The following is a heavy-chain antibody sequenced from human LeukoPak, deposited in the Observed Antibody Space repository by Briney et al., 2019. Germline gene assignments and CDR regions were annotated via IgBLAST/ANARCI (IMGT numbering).Heavy chain of an antibody. CDR1: GDSVSSNSVT. V-gene: IGHV6-1*01. J-gene: IGHJ5*02. CDR3: ARRLTQYDCFDP. D-gene: IGHD2-2*01. CDR2: TYYRSTWCN. Sequence: SQTLSLTCAISGDSVSSNSVTWNWIRQSPSRGLEWLGRTYYRSTWCNDYAVSVKGRITVNPDTSKNQFSLHLNSVTPEDTAVYYCARRLTQYDCFDPWGQGILVTVSS.